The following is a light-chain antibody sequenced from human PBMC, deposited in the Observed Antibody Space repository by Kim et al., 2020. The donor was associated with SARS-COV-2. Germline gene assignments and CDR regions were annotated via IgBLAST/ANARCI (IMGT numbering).Light chain of an antibody. CDR2: VGPDGIVG. Sequence: TCSLSSGFSDYKVDWDQQRPGKGPRFVMRVGPDGIVGSKGDGIPDRFSVLASGLNRTLTIKNIQQEDESDFHCAADHGRGTDFVWVFGGGTQLTVL. CDR1: SGFSDYK. J-gene: IGLJ3*02. CDR3: AADHGRGTDFVWV. V-gene: IGLV9-49*03.